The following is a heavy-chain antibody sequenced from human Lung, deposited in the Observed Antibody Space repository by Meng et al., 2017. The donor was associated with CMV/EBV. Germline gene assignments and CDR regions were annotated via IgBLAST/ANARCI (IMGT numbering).Heavy chain of an antibody. CDR1: GFTFSSYS. CDR2: ISSSSSYI. Sequence: ESXKISXAASGFTFSSYSMNWVRQAPGKGLEWVSSISSSSSYIYYADSVKGRFTISRDNAKNSLYLQMNSLRAEDTAVYYCGRDPVDGSSTSCLVVYWGQGXLVTVSS. V-gene: IGHV3-21*01. CDR3: GRDPVDGSSTSCLVVY. D-gene: IGHD2-2*01. J-gene: IGHJ4*02.